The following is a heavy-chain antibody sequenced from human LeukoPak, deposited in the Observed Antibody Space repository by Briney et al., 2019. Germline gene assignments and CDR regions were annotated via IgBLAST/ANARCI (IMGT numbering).Heavy chain of an antibody. CDR2: IYTSGST. J-gene: IGHJ6*02. V-gene: IGHV4-4*07. CDR3: ARGDGGRIAVAGTYYGMDV. Sequence: PSETLSLTCTVSGGSISSYYWSWIRQPAGKGLEWIGRIYTSGSTNYNPSLKSRVTMSVDTSKNQFSLKLSSVTAADTAVYYCARGDGGRIAVAGTYYGMDVWAKGPRSPFP. D-gene: IGHD6-19*01. CDR1: GGSISSYY.